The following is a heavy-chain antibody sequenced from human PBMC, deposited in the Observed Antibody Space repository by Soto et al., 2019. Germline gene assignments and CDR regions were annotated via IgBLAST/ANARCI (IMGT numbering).Heavy chain of an antibody. Sequence: QPGGSLRLSCAASGFTFSSYSMSWVRQAPGKGLEWVSYINGRSSPIYYADSVKGRFTISRDNAKNPLYLQMNILRAEDTAVYYCARSSSTVTGGLDYWGQGTLVTVSS. CDR2: INGRSSPI. V-gene: IGHV3-48*01. J-gene: IGHJ4*02. CDR3: ARSSSTVTGGLDY. D-gene: IGHD4-17*01. CDR1: GFTFSSYS.